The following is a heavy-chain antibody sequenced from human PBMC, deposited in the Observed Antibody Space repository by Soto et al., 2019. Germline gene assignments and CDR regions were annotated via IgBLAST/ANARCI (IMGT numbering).Heavy chain of an antibody. Sequence: GASVKVSCKASGGTFRSYAISWVRQAPGQGLEWMGGIIPIFGTANYAQKFQGRVTITADESTSTAYMELSSLRSEDTAVYYCARVLETRNYYDSSGYSSPLYYFDYWGQGTLVTVSS. CDR2: IIPIFGTA. J-gene: IGHJ4*01. D-gene: IGHD3-22*01. CDR3: ARVLETRNYYDSSGYSSPLYYFDY. V-gene: IGHV1-69*13. CDR1: GGTFRSYA.